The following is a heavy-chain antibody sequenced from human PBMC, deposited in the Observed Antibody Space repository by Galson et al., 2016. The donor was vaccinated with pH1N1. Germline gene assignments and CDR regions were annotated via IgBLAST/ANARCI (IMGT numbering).Heavy chain of an antibody. CDR1: GGSISTSSYY. CDR2: IYYNGYD. D-gene: IGHD6-6*01. J-gene: IGHJ4*02. CDR3: ARHGVPLSSSSFVLDS. V-gene: IGHV4-39*01. Sequence: SETLSLTCTVSGGSISTSSYYWGWALQAPGKGLEWIGSIYYNGYDFYNPSLKSRLAISIDTSKNQFSLHLSSVTAAETAVYYCARHGVPLSSSSFVLDSWGQGTLVTVSS.